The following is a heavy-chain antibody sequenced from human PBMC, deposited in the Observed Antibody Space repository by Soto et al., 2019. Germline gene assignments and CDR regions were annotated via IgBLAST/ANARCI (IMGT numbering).Heavy chain of an antibody. Sequence: SQTLSLTCAISGDSVSSNNAAWNWIRQSPSRGLEWLGRTHYRSRWYNDYAVSVKSRITVNPDTSKNQFSLQLTSVTPEDTAVYYCAGTTSHYWYYMDVWGKGTTVTVSS. D-gene: IGHD1-7*01. CDR2: THYRSRWYN. J-gene: IGHJ6*03. CDR3: AGTTSHYWYYMDV. V-gene: IGHV6-1*01. CDR1: GDSVSSNNAA.